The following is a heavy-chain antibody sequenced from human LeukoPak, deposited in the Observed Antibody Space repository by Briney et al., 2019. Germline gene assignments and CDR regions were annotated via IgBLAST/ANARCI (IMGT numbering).Heavy chain of an antibody. CDR1: GGTFSSYA. CDR2: INPSGGST. Sequence: GASVKVSCKASGGTFSSYAISWVRQAPGQGLEWMGIINPSGGSTSYAQKFQGRVTMTRDTSTSTAYMELSRLRSDDTAVYYCARGDDYGDYGLDYWGQGTLVTVSS. CDR3: ARGDDYGDYGLDY. V-gene: IGHV1-46*01. J-gene: IGHJ4*02. D-gene: IGHD4-17*01.